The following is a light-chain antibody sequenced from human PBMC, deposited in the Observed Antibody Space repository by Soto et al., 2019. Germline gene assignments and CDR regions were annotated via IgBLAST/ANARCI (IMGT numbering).Light chain of an antibody. Sequence: DTQMTQSPSSLSASVGDRVTITCRASQNVRSYVNWYQQKPGKAPNVLIYETSTLQDGVPSRFSGDGYGTDFTLSISSLHPEDFATYYCQQTFILPRTFGQGTKVEI. CDR2: ETS. V-gene: IGKV1-39*01. CDR3: QQTFILPRT. CDR1: QNVRSY. J-gene: IGKJ1*01.